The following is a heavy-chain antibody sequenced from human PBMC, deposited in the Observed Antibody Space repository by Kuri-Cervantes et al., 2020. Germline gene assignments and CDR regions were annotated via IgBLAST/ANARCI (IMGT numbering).Heavy chain of an antibody. CDR2: IYTSGST. CDR3: ARDNGYFDY. V-gene: IGHV4-39*07. J-gene: IGHJ4*02. Sequence: GSLRLSCTVSGGSISSSSYYWGWIRQPPGKGLEWIGRIYTSGSTNYNPSLKSRVTMSVDTSKNQFSLKLSSVTAADTAVYYCARDNGYFDYWGQGSLVTVSS. CDR1: GGSISSSSYY. D-gene: IGHD2-8*01.